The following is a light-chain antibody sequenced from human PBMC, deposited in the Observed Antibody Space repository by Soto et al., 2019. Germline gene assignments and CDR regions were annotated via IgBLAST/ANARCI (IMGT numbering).Light chain of an antibody. CDR1: QDISNY. J-gene: IGKJ3*01. Sequence: DIQMTQSPSSLSASVGDRVTITCQASQDISNYLNWYQQKTGKAHKLLIYDASNLETGVPSRFNGSGSGTDFTFTISSLQPEDIATYYCQQYDNLPFTFGAGTKVDIK. V-gene: IGKV1-33*01. CDR2: DAS. CDR3: QQYDNLPFT.